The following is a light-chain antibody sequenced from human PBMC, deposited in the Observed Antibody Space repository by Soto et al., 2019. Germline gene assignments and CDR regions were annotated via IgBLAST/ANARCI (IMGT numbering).Light chain of an antibody. V-gene: IGKV1-27*01. J-gene: IGKJ5*01. Sequence: DIEMTQSPSTLSVSVGDRVTITCRASQSINSYLAWYQQKLGKVPKLLIYAASTLQAGLPSWFSGSGSGTDFTLISSSLHPEVGATYYCQRYSSVITFGQGTRLDIK. CDR1: QSINSY. CDR3: QRYSSVIT. CDR2: AAS.